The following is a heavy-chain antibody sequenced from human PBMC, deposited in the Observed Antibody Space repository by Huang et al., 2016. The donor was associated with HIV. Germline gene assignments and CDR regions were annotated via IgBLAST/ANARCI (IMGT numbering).Heavy chain of an antibody. V-gene: IGHV4-4*07. Sequence: QVYLHESGPGRLKPSDTLSLTCTVSGDPMTGFYWSWIRQSVAKGLEWVGHIHSDGNTDFSPTLRSRIAMSIHPTKSQFSLALNSMTAADAGVYYCARDNAYRGFFDCWGQGVLVTVPS. CDR2: IHSDGNT. D-gene: IGHD4-4*01. CDR3: ARDNAYRGFFDC. J-gene: IGHJ4*02. CDR1: GDPMTGFY.